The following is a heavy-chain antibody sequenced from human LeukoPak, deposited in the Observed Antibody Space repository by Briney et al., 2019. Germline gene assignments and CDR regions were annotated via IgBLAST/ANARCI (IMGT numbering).Heavy chain of an antibody. CDR3: ARDGITIFGVVLSYFDY. J-gene: IGHJ4*02. D-gene: IGHD3-3*01. Sequence: GGSLRLSCAASGFTVSSNYMSWVRQAPGKGLEWVSVIYSGGSTHYADSVKGRFTISRDNSKNTLYLQMNSLRAEDTAVYYCARDGITIFGVVLSYFDYWGQGTLVTVSS. CDR1: GFTVSSNY. CDR2: IYSGGST. V-gene: IGHV3-66*02.